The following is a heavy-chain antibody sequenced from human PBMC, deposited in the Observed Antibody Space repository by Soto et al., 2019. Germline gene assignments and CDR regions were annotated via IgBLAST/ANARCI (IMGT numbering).Heavy chain of an antibody. Sequence: EVQLLESGGGLVQPGGSLRLSCAASGFTFSSYAMSWVRQAPGKGLEWVSAISGSGGSTYYADSVKGRFTISRVNSKNTLYLQMNSLRAEDTAVYYCAKAPYGSGSHFDYWGQGTLVTVSS. D-gene: IGHD3-10*01. CDR1: GFTFSSYA. J-gene: IGHJ4*02. CDR3: AKAPYGSGSHFDY. V-gene: IGHV3-23*01. CDR2: ISGSGGST.